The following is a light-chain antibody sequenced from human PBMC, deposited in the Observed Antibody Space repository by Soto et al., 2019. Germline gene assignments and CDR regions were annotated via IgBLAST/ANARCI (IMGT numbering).Light chain of an antibody. CDR3: QQYNNWPPYT. CDR1: QSVSSN. J-gene: IGKJ2*01. Sequence: EIVMTQSPATLSVSPGERATLSCRASQSVSSNLAWYQQKPGQAPRLLIYGASKRATDIPDRFSGSGSGTEFTLTITSLQSEDFVVYYCQQYNNWPPYTFGQGTKLEIK. V-gene: IGKV3-15*01. CDR2: GAS.